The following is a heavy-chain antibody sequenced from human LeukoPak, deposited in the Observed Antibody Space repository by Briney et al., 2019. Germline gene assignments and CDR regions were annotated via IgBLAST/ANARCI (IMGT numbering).Heavy chain of an antibody. CDR3: ARRGGAAFDI. V-gene: IGHV4-34*01. Sequence: SETLSLTCAVYGGSFSGYYWSWIRQPPGKGLEWIGEINHSGSTNYNPSLKSRVTISVDTSKNQFSLKLSSVTAADTAVYYCARRGGAAFDIWGQGTMVTVSS. J-gene: IGHJ3*02. CDR2: INHSGST. CDR1: GGSFSGYY. D-gene: IGHD2-21*01.